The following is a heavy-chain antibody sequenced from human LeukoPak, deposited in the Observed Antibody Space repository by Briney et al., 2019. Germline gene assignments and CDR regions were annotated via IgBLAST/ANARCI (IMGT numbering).Heavy chain of an antibody. J-gene: IGHJ4*02. Sequence: GASVKVSCKGYGYTFTNFGITWVRQAPGQGLEWMGWISAYNGYTNYAQKLQGRVTMTTETSTSTVYIELRSLRFDDTAVYYCARDEGIVIVPGTHDYWGQGTLVTVSS. D-gene: IGHD2-2*01. CDR2: ISAYNGYT. V-gene: IGHV1-18*01. CDR3: ARDEGIVIVPGTHDY. CDR1: GYTFTNFG.